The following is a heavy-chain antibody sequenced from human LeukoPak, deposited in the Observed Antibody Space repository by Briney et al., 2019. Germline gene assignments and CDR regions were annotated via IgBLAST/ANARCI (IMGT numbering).Heavy chain of an antibody. J-gene: IGHJ4*02. CDR1: GFTFSSYW. D-gene: IGHD1-1*01. Sequence: GGSLRLSCAASGFTFSSYWMSWVRQAPGKGLEWVANINQDGSEKYYVDSVKGRFTMSRDNAKNSLYLQMNSLRADDTAVYYCARALTTLTYEGYWGQGTLVTVSS. CDR3: ARALTTLTYEGY. V-gene: IGHV3-7*01. CDR2: INQDGSEK.